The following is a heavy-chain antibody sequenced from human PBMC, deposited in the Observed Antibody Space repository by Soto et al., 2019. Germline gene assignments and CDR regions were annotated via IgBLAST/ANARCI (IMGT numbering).Heavy chain of an antibody. CDR2: ISGSGGST. CDR3: AKESAAVLMVYAPDSVYLDV. J-gene: IGHJ6*03. CDR1: GFTFSSYA. D-gene: IGHD2-8*01. V-gene: IGHV3-23*01. Sequence: VQLLESGGGLVQPGGSLRLSCAASGFTFSSYAMSWVRQAPGKGLEWVSAISGSGGSTYYADSVKGRFTISRDNSKNTLYLQMNSLRAEDTAVYYCAKESAAVLMVYAPDSVYLDVWGKGTTVTVSS.